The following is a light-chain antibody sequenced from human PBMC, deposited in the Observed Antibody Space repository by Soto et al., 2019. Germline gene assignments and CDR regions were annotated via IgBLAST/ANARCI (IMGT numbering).Light chain of an antibody. Sequence: DIQMTQSPSSLSASVGDRVTITCRARQSISPYLSWYQQNPGKAPKLLITGASTLQVGVPSRFSGSGSGTDFALTISSLQPEDFATYFCQQSFSTPYTFGQGTKLEIK. CDR1: QSISPY. CDR3: QQSFSTPYT. V-gene: IGKV1-39*01. J-gene: IGKJ2*01. CDR2: GAS.